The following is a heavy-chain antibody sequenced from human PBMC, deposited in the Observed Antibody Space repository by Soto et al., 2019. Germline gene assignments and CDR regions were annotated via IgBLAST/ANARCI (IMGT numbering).Heavy chain of an antibody. Sequence: GGSLRLSCVASGFTFSSYGMHCVRQAPGKGLEWVTIISYDRSNTYYADSVKGQFTNSKDNSKNTLYLQMNSLRAEDTSVYYCAKEGGLSGSYYISSSYYFDYWGQGTLVTVSS. CDR1: GFTFSSYG. CDR3: AKEGGLSGSYYISSSYYFDY. J-gene: IGHJ4*02. D-gene: IGHD1-26*01. V-gene: IGHV3-30*18. CDR2: ISYDRSNT.